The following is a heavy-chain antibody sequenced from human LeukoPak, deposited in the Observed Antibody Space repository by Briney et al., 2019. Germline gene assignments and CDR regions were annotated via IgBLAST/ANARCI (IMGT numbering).Heavy chain of an antibody. Sequence: GGSLRLSCAASGFTFSDYYMSWIRQAPGKGLEWVSYISSSGSTIYYADSVKGRFTISRDNAKNSLYLQMNSLRAEDTAVYYCARDRLLYYYYYYMDVWGKGTTVTISS. D-gene: IGHD5/OR15-5a*01. CDR1: GFTFSDYY. V-gene: IGHV3-11*04. J-gene: IGHJ6*03. CDR2: ISSSGSTI. CDR3: ARDRLLYYYYYYMDV.